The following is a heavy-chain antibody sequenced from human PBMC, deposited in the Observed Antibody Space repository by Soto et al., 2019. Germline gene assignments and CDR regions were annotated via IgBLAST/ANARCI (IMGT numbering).Heavy chain of an antibody. Sequence: EVQLVESGGGLVQPGGSLRLSCAASGFTFSSYSMNWVRQAPGKGLEWVSYISSSSSTIYYADSVKGRFTISRDNAKNSLYLQMNSLRAEGTAVYYCAREYLVFWSGYHMHVWGQGTTVTVSS. J-gene: IGHJ6*01. CDR2: ISSSSSTI. CDR3: AREYLVFWSGYHMHV. D-gene: IGHD3-3*01. V-gene: IGHV3-48*01. CDR1: GFTFSSYS.